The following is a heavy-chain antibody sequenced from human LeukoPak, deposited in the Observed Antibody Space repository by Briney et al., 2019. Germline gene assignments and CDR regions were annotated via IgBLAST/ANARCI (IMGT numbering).Heavy chain of an antibody. V-gene: IGHV3-23*01. Sequence: GGTLRLSCAASGFTFSSYDMTWVRQAPGRGLEWVSAISGSGGSTYYADSVKGRFTISRDNSKNTLYLQMNSLRAEDTAVYYCAKDQFYGIAVAGSLDYWGQGTLVTVSS. CDR3: AKDQFYGIAVAGSLDY. J-gene: IGHJ4*02. D-gene: IGHD6-19*01. CDR2: ISGSGGST. CDR1: GFTFSSYD.